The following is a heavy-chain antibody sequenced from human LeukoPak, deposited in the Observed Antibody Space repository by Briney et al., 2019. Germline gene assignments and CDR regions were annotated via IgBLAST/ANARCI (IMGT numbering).Heavy chain of an antibody. D-gene: IGHD3-9*01. V-gene: IGHV1-3*01. CDR1: GYTFTSYA. J-gene: IGHJ2*01. Sequence: GASVKVSCKASGYTFTSYAMHWVRQAPGQRLEWMGWINAGNGNTKYSQKFQGRVTITRDTSASTAYMELSSLRSEDTAVYYCARISRLGYWYFDLWGRGTLVTVSS. CDR2: INAGNGNT. CDR3: ARISRLGYWYFDL.